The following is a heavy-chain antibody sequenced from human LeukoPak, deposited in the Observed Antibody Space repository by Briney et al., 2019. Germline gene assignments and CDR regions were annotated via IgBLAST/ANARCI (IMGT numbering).Heavy chain of an antibody. V-gene: IGHV3-7*01. CDR1: GFTFSDYW. CDR3: ARDEVDAFDI. J-gene: IGHJ3*02. Sequence: GGSLRLSCAASGFTFSDYWMNWVRQAPGMGLEWVANIRQDGSEKYYVDSVKGRFTISRDNAKNSLYLQMNSLRAEDTAVYYCARDEVDAFDIWGQGTMVTVSS. CDR2: IRQDGSEK.